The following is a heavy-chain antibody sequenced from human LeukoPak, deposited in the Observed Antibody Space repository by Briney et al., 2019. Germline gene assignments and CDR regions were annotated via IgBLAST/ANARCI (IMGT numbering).Heavy chain of an antibody. J-gene: IGHJ4*02. CDR1: GFTFSNYW. CDR3: ARALFWQQLVHYYFDY. Sequence: PGGSLRLSCAASGFTFSNYWMHWVRQAPGKGLVWVSRINRDGSYTSYADSVKGRFTISRDNAKNTLYVHMSSLRAEDTAVYYCARALFWQQLVHYYFDYWGQGTLVTVSS. CDR2: INRDGSYT. V-gene: IGHV3-74*01. D-gene: IGHD6-13*01.